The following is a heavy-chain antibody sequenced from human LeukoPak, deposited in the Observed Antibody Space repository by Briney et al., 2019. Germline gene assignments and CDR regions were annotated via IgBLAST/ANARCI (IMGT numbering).Heavy chain of an antibody. V-gene: IGHV4-4*02. CDR2: IYHSGST. J-gene: IGHJ4*02. Sequence: PSETLSLTCAVSGGSISNENWWGWVRRPPGKGLEWIGEIYHSGSTNYIPSLKSRVTISVDTSKNQFSLKLSSVTAADTAVYYCARLIRDGYNSCHDYWGQGTLVTVPS. CDR1: GGSISNENW. CDR3: ARLIRDGYNSCHDY. D-gene: IGHD5-24*01.